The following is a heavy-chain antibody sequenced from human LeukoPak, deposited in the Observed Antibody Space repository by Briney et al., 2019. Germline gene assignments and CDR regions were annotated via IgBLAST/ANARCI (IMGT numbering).Heavy chain of an antibody. D-gene: IGHD3-16*01. V-gene: IGHV4-59*08. CDR1: GGSISSYY. CDR3: ARLTSWSPLGWFDP. J-gene: IGHJ5*02. CDR2: TYYSGST. Sequence: PSETLSLTCTVSGGSISSYYWSWIRQPPGKGLEWIGYTYYSGSTNYNPSHKSRVTISVDTSKNQFSLKLSSVTAADTTVYYCARLTSWSPLGWFDPWGQGTLVTVSS.